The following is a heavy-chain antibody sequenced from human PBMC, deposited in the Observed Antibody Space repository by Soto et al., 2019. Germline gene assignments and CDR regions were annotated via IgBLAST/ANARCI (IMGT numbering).Heavy chain of an antibody. CDR1: GGSISSSSYY. Sequence: PSETLSLTCTVSGGSISSSSYYWGWIRQPPGKGLEWIGSIYYSGSTYYNPSLKSRVTISVDTSKNQFSLKLSSVTAADTAVYYCARLVRIAAAGYDYWGQGTLVTVSS. CDR2: IYYSGST. D-gene: IGHD6-13*01. V-gene: IGHV4-39*01. CDR3: ARLVRIAAAGYDY. J-gene: IGHJ4*02.